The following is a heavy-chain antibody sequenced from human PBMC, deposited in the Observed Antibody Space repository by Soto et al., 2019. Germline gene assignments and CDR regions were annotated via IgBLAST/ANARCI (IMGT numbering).Heavy chain of an antibody. J-gene: IGHJ5*02. CDR3: ARAGIVATTQLGWFDP. D-gene: IGHD1-26*01. CDR1: GFSFGTYG. CDR2: IWPDGNII. Sequence: QVQLVESGGGVVQSGRSLRLSCAASGFSFGTYGIHWVRQAPGKGLEWVAVIWPDGNIIHYPDSVKGRFTISRDNSKDTLYLQMNSLRDEDTAMYYCARAGIVATTQLGWFDPWGQGTLVIVSS. V-gene: IGHV3-33*01.